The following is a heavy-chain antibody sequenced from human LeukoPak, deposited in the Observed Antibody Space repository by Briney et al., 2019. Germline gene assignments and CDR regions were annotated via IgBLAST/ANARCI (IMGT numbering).Heavy chain of an antibody. D-gene: IGHD3-3*01. CDR2: ISSSSSYI. CDR3: ASGGGYYDFWSAPAPKGI. J-gene: IGHJ3*02. V-gene: IGHV3-21*01. Sequence: PGGSLRLSCAASGFTFSSYSMNWVRQAPGKGLEWVSSISSSSSYIYYADSVKGRFTISRDNAKNSLYLQMNSLRAEDTAVYYCASGGGYYDFWSAPAPKGIWGQGTMVTVSS. CDR1: GFTFSSYS.